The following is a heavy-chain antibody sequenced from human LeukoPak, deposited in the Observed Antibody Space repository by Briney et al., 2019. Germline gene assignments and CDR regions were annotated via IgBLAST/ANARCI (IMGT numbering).Heavy chain of an antibody. J-gene: IGHJ5*02. CDR1: GGTFSSYA. V-gene: IGHV1-69*05. CDR3: ARGPIAARPDNWFDP. Sequence: SVKVSCXASGGTFSSYAISWVRQAPGQGLEWMGRIIPIFGTANYAQKFQGRVTITTDESTSTAYMELSSLRSEDTAVYHCARGPIAARPDNWFDPWGQGTLVTVSS. D-gene: IGHD6-6*01. CDR2: IIPIFGTA.